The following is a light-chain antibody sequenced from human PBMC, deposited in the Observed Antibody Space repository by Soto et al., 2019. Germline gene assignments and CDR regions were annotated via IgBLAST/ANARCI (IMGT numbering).Light chain of an antibody. V-gene: IGKV3-20*01. Sequence: EIVLTQSPGTLSLSPGDRATLSCRASQSVSSNFLAWYQQKPGQAPRLLIYGASIRATGIPDRFSGSGSGTDCTLTIMIREPEDFAMYFCQQYGSSPRTFGQGTKVEIK. CDR2: GAS. J-gene: IGKJ1*01. CDR3: QQYGSSPRT. CDR1: QSVSSNF.